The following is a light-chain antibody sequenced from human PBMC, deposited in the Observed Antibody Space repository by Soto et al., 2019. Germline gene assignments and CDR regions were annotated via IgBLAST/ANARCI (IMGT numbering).Light chain of an antibody. V-gene: IGKV3-20*01. CDR3: QQYGSSPIT. CDR2: DAS. J-gene: IGKJ5*01. CDR1: QSVDSN. Sequence: EIVLTQSPATLSVSPGEIATLSFMASQSVDSNLAWYQQKLGQAPRLLIYDASTRATGVPARFSGSGSGTDFTLTISRLEPEDFAVYYRQQYGSSPITFGQGTRLEIK.